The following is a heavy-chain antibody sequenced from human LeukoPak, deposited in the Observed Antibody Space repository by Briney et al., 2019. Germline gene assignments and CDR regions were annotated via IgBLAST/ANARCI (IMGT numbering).Heavy chain of an antibody. CDR2: IKQDGSDT. CDR3: ARDLAVAAAFDN. J-gene: IGHJ4*02. Sequence: GGSLRLSCAASGFTFSSYWMSWVRQAPGKGLEWVANIKQDGSDTYYVDSVKGRFTISRDNAKNSLYLQMISLRAEDTAVYYCARDLAVAAAFDNWGQGTQVTVSS. D-gene: IGHD6-19*01. V-gene: IGHV3-7*01. CDR1: GFTFSSYW.